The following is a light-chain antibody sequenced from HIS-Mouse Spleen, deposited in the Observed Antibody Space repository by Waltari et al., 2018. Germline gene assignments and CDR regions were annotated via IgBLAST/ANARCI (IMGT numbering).Light chain of an antibody. CDR3: YSTDSSGNHRV. CDR2: EDS. V-gene: IGLV3-10*01. Sequence: SYELTQPPSVSVSPGQTARTTCSGAAVPTKSAYWYQQKSGQAPVLVIYEDSKRPSGIPERFSGSSSGTMATLTISGAQVEDEADYYCYSTDSSGNHRVFGGGTKLTVL. J-gene: IGLJ2*01. CDR1: AVPTKS.